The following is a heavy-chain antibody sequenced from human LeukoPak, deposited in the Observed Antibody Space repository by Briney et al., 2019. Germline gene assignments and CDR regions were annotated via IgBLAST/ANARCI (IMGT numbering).Heavy chain of an antibody. CDR2: ISSNGGST. CDR1: GFTFSSYA. J-gene: IGHJ4*02. D-gene: IGHD3-3*01. V-gene: IGHV3-64*01. CDR3: AKGGYDFWSGYFDY. Sequence: GGSLRLSCAASGFTFSSYAMHWVRQAPGKGLEYVSAISSNGGSTHYANSVKGRFTISRDNSKNTLYLHMGSLRAEDTALYYCAKGGYDFWSGYFDYWGQGTLVTVSS.